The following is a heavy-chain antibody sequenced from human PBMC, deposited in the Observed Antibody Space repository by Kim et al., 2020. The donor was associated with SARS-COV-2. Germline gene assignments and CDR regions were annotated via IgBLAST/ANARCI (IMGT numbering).Heavy chain of an antibody. J-gene: IGHJ4*02. D-gene: IGHD3-3*01. CDR3: ARETDYDFWSGYYI. Sequence: DSVKGRFTISRDNAKNTLYLQMNSLRAEDTAVYYCARETDYDFWSGYYIWGQGTLVTVSS. V-gene: IGHV3-74*01.